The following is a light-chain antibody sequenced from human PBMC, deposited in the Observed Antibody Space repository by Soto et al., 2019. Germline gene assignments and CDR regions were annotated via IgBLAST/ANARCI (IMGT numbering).Light chain of an antibody. CDR3: ATWDDSFNGRVV. J-gene: IGLJ2*01. CDR2: SSN. CDR1: RSNGGSKT. V-gene: IGLV1-44*01. Sequence: QSVLTQPPSASGTPGQRVTISCSGGRSNGGSKTVNWYQQLPGSAPKLLIYSSNQRPSGVPDRFSGSKSGTSASLAISGLQSEDEAHYYCATWDDSFNGRVVFGGGTKLTVL.